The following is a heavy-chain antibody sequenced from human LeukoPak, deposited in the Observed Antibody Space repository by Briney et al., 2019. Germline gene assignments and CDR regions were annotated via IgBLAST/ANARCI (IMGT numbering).Heavy chain of an antibody. CDR2: ISSSSSYT. CDR1: GFTFSDYY. J-gene: IGHJ4*02. Sequence: GGSLRLSCAASGFTFSDYYMSWIRQAPGKGLEWVSYISSSSSYTNYADSVKGRFTISRDNAKNSLYLQMNSLRAEDTAVYYCARSGGYSYGYFDYWGQGTLVTVPS. CDR3: ARSGGYSYGYFDY. V-gene: IGHV3-11*06. D-gene: IGHD5-18*01.